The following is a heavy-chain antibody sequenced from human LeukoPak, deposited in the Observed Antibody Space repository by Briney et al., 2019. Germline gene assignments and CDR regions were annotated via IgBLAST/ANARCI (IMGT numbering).Heavy chain of an antibody. J-gene: IGHJ6*02. CDR3: VRRPGSHYYDSSGYYSHYYYYYGMDV. V-gene: IGHV1-8*01. D-gene: IGHD3-22*01. CDR1: GFTFTSHD. Sequence: ASVKVSCKASGFTFTSHDYNWVRQATGQGLEWMGWMNPNSGNTGYAQKFQGRVTMTRDTSISTAYMELSSLSSEDTAVYYCVRRPGSHYYDSSGYYSHYYYYYGMDVWGQGTTVTVSS. CDR2: MNPNSGNT.